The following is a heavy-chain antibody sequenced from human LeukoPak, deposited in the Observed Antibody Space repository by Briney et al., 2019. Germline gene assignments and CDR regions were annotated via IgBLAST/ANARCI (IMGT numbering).Heavy chain of an antibody. CDR2: ISSSSSYI. CDR1: GFTFSSYS. CDR3: ARDAYSSGSRHFGGFDY. Sequence: GGSLRLSCAASGFTFSSYSMNWVRQAPGKGLEWVSSISSSSSYIYYADSVKGRFTISRDNAKNSLYLQMNSLRAEDTAVYYCARDAYSSGSRHFGGFDYWGQGTLVTVSS. D-gene: IGHD3-10*01. J-gene: IGHJ4*02. V-gene: IGHV3-21*01.